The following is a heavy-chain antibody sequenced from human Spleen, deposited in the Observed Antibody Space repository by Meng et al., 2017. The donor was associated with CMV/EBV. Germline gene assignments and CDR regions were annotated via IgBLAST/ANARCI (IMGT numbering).Heavy chain of an antibody. D-gene: IGHD2-2*01. Sequence: SETLSLTCIVSGGFITSYYWSWIRQPPGKGLEWIGYIYYSGSTNYNPSIKSRVTRSVDTSKNQFSLKLSAVTAADTAVYYCARDHYCSSTSCSRGAFDIWGQGTMVTVSS. CDR1: GGFITSYY. V-gene: IGHV4-59*01. J-gene: IGHJ3*02. CDR2: IYYSGST. CDR3: ARDHYCSSTSCSRGAFDI.